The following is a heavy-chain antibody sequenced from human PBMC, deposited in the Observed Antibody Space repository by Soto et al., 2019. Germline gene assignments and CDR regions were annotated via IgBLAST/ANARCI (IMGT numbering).Heavy chain of an antibody. CDR3: ARRYGASFDY. CDR2: IYYSGST. V-gene: IGHV4-31*03. J-gene: IGHJ4*02. Sequence: TLSLTCTFSGCSISSGGYYLSWIRQHPGKGLEWIGYIYYSGSTYYNPSLKSRVTTSVDTSKNQFSLKLSSVTAADTAVYYCARRYGASFDYWGQGTLVTVSS. D-gene: IGHD4-17*01. CDR1: GCSISSGGYY.